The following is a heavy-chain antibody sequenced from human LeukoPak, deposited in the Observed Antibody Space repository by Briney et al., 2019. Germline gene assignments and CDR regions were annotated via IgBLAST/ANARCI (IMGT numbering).Heavy chain of an antibody. CDR3: AKDRIYSNYFDY. J-gene: IGHJ4*02. V-gene: IGHV3-21*04. Sequence: GGSLRLSCAASGFTFSSYSMNWVRQAPGKGLEWVSSISSSSSYIYYADSVKGRFTISRDNAKNSLYLQMNSLRAEDTAVYSCAKDRIYSNYFDYWGQGTLVTVSS. CDR1: GFTFSSYS. CDR2: ISSSSSYI. D-gene: IGHD4-11*01.